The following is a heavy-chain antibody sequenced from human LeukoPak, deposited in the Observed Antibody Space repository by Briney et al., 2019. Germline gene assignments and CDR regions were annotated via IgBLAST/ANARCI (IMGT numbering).Heavy chain of an antibody. V-gene: IGHV4-59*01. CDR1: GGAISSYY. CDR2: IYYSGST. CDR3: ARGTLAVALRYAFDI. J-gene: IGHJ3*02. D-gene: IGHD6-19*01. Sequence: PSETLSLTCTVSGGAISSYYWSWIRQPPGKGLEWIGDIYYSGSTNYNPSLKSRVTISVDTSKNQFSLKLSSVTAADTAVYYCARGTLAVALRYAFDIWGQGTMVTVSS.